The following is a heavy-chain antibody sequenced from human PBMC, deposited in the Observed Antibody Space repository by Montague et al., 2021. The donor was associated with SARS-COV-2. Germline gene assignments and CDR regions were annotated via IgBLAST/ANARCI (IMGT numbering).Heavy chain of an antibody. CDR2: ITASGATT. Sequence: SLRLSCAASGFTFSSYAMSWVRQAPGKGLEWVSGITASGATTFYADSVKGRFTISRDNSKNTLYLQMNSLRAEDTAVYYCAKVIRSSGWYSDNWGQRTLVTVSS. J-gene: IGHJ4*02. CDR1: GFTFSSYA. V-gene: IGHV3-23*01. D-gene: IGHD6-19*01. CDR3: AKVIRSSGWYSDN.